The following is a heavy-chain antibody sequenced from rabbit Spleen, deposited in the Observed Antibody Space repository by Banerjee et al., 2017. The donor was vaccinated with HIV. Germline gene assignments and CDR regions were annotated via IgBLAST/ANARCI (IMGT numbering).Heavy chain of an antibody. CDR3: ARGSATMTMVITGFYLTL. V-gene: IGHV1S40*01. CDR2: IYPDSSGST. D-gene: IGHD2-1*01. J-gene: IGHJ4*01. CDR1: GFSFSSSYY. Sequence: QSLEEAGGDLVKPGASLTLTCTASGFSFSSSYYMCLVRHAPGKGLECIACIYPDSSGSTYYASWAKGRFTIPKTSSTTVTLQVTSLTAADTATYFCARGSATMTMVITGFYLTLWGQGTLVTVS.